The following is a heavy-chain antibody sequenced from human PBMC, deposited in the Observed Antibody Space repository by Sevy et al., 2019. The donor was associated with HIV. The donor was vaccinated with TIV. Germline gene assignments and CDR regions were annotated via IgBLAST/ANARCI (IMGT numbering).Heavy chain of an antibody. D-gene: IGHD6-19*01. Sequence: GGSLRLSCAASGFTFSDYYMSWIRQAPGKGLEWVSYISSSGSTIYYADSVKGRFTISRDNAKNSLHLQMNSLRAEDTAVYYCARDWFYGSGLDAIDIWGQGTMVTVSS. CDR1: GFTFSDYY. J-gene: IGHJ3*02. CDR3: ARDWFYGSGLDAIDI. CDR2: ISSSGSTI. V-gene: IGHV3-11*01.